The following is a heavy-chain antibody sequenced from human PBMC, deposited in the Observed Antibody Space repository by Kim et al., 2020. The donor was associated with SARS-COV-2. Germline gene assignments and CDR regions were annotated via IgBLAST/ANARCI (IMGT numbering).Heavy chain of an antibody. CDR3: ARDLVHYYGSGRGTTDY. D-gene: IGHD3-10*01. Sequence: GGSLRLSCAASGFTVSSNYMSWVRQAPGKGLEWVSVIYSGGSTYYADSVKGRFTISRDNSKNTLYLQMNSLRAEDTAVYYCARDLVHYYGSGRGTTDYWGQGTLVTVSS. CDR1: GFTVSSNY. J-gene: IGHJ4*02. CDR2: IYSGGST. V-gene: IGHV3-66*02.